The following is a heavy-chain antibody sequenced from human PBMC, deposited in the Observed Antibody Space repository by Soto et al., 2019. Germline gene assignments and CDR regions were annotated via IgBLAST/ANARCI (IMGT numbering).Heavy chain of an antibody. Sequence: SETLSLTCAVYGGSFSGHYWSWIRQSPGKGLEWIGEINHSGSTNQNPSLKSRVTISVDTSKNQFSLKLKSVTAADTAVYYCARGITMILVVQGDAPDKYYFDSWGQGAQVT. CDR1: GGSFSGHY. V-gene: IGHV4-34*01. CDR3: ARGITMILVVQGDAPDKYYFDS. J-gene: IGHJ4*02. D-gene: IGHD3-22*01. CDR2: INHSGST.